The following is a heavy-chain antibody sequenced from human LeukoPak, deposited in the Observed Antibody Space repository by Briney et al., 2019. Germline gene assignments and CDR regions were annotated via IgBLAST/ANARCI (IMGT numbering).Heavy chain of an antibody. J-gene: IGHJ4*02. V-gene: IGHV3-64D*09. Sequence: PGGSLRLSCSASGFTFSSYAMHWVRQAPGKGLEYVSAISSNGGSTYYADSVKGRFTISRDNSKNTLYLQMSSLRAEDTAVYYCVSVAARRRVDPDYWGQGTLATVSS. CDR1: GFTFSSYA. CDR2: ISSNGGST. D-gene: IGHD6-6*01. CDR3: VSVAARRRVDPDY.